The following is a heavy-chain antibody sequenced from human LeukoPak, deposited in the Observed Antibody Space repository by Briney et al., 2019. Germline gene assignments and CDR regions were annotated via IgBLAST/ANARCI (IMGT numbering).Heavy chain of an antibody. J-gene: IGHJ4*02. CDR1: GGSIRSSYYY. D-gene: IGHD6-13*01. Sequence: KSSETLSLTCTVSGGSIRSSYYYWGWIRQPPGKGLEWIGYIYYSGSTNYNPSLKSRVTISVDTSKNQFSLKLSSVTAADTAVYYCARGAAALGLDYWGQGTLVTVSS. V-gene: IGHV4-61*05. CDR3: ARGAAALGLDY. CDR2: IYYSGST.